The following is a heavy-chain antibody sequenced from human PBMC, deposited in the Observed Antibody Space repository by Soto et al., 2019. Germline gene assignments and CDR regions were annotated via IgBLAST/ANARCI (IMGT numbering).Heavy chain of an antibody. CDR1: GGTFSSYA. CDR3: ARTEYYYDSSGYYLYYFDY. J-gene: IGHJ4*02. CDR2: IIPIFGTA. D-gene: IGHD3-22*01. Sequence: SVKVSCKASGGTFSSYAISWVRQAPGQGLEWMGGIIPIFGTANYAQKFQGRVTITADESTSTAYMELSSLRSEDTAVYYCARTEYYYDSSGYYLYYFDYWGQGTLVTVSS. V-gene: IGHV1-69*13.